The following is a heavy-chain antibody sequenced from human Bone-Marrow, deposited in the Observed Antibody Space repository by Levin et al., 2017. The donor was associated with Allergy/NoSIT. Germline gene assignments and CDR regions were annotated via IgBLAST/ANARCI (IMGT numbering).Heavy chain of an antibody. V-gene: IGHV3-30-3*01. D-gene: IGHD2-15*01. CDR1: GFTFSSYA. Sequence: GESLKISCAASGFTFSSYAMHWVRQAPGKGLEWVAVISYDGSNKYYADSVKGRFTISRDNSKNTLYLQMNSLRAEDTAVYYCARDHPSARICSGGSCFSGVFDYWGQGTLVTVSS. J-gene: IGHJ4*02. CDR3: ARDHPSARICSGGSCFSGVFDY. CDR2: ISYDGSNK.